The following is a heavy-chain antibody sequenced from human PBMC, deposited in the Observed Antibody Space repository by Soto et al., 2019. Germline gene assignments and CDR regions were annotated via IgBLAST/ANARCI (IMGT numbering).Heavy chain of an antibody. V-gene: IGHV3-30-3*01. D-gene: IGHD1-26*01. Sequence: ESGGGVVQPGRSLRLSCAASGFTFSSYAMHWVRQAPGKGLEWVAVISYDGSNKYYADSVKGRFTISRDNSKNTLYLQMNSLRAEDTAVYYCVRDHSGHGGYWGQGTLVTVSS. CDR3: VRDHSGHGGY. J-gene: IGHJ4*02. CDR1: GFTFSSYA. CDR2: ISYDGSNK.